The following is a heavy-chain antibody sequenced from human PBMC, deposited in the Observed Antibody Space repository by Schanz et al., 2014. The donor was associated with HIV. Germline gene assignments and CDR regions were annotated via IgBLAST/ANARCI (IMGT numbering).Heavy chain of an antibody. V-gene: IGHV3-48*02. J-gene: IGHJ4*02. CDR3: ARDPDNSDYYPHFFDS. CDR1: GFIFNTQS. Sequence: EVQLLESGGGLVQPGGSLRLSCVASGFIFNTQSLNWVRQAPGKGLEWISYISGSGSSKYYANSVKGRFTISRDTAKNSLYLQMDSLRDEDTAVYYCARDPDNSDYYPHFFDSWGQGTLVTVSP. CDR2: ISGSGSSK. D-gene: IGHD3-22*01.